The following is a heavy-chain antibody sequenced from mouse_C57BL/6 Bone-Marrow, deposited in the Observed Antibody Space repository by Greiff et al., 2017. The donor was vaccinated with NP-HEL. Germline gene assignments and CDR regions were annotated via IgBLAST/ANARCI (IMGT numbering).Heavy chain of an antibody. Sequence: EVKLMESGGDLVKPGGSLKLSCAASGFTFSSYGMSWVRQTPDKRLEWVVTISSGGSYTYYPDSVKGRFTISRDNAKNTLYLQMSSLKSEDTAMYYCARQGTAFYAMDYWGQGTSVTVSS. CDR3: ARQGTAFYAMDY. D-gene: IGHD4-1*01. CDR1: GFTFSSYG. CDR2: ISSGGSYT. V-gene: IGHV5-6*01. J-gene: IGHJ4*01.